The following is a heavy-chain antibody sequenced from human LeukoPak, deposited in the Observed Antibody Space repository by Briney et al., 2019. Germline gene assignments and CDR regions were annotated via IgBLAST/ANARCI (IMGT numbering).Heavy chain of an antibody. CDR1: GFTFSSYA. V-gene: IGHV3-23*01. J-gene: IGHJ4*02. D-gene: IGHD2-15*01. CDR3: AKVPRPYCSGGSCYHFNY. Sequence: PGGSLRLSCAASGFTFSSYAMSWVRQAPGKGLEWVSAISGSGYNTYCADSVKGRFTISRDNSKNTVYLQVNGLRAEDMAVYFCAKVPRPYCSGGSCYHFNYWGQGTLVTVSS. CDR2: ISGSGYNT.